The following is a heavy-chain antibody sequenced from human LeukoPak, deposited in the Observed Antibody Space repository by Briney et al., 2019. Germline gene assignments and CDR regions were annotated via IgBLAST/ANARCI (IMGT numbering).Heavy chain of an antibody. Sequence: SETLSLTCTVSGGSISTYYWSWIRQSAGRELEWIGRIYTSGSTNYNPSLKSRLTMSVDTSKNHFSLRLSSLTAADTAVYYCVRHGYDSNALDWGQGTRLTVSS. CDR2: IYTSGST. V-gene: IGHV4-4*07. CDR1: GGSISTYY. D-gene: IGHD3-22*01. CDR3: VRHGYDSNALD. J-gene: IGHJ4*02.